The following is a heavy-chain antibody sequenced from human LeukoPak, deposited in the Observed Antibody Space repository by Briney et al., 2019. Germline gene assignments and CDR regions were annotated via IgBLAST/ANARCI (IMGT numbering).Heavy chain of an antibody. CDR1: GGSITSGGHY. Sequence: SETLSLTCTVSGGSITSGGHYWSWIRQTAGKGLECIGRVYSSGNTNYNPSLKSRVTMSVDTSKNQFSLKLSSVTAADTAVYYCARERVGATYLDAFDIWGQGTMVTVSS. CDR3: ARERVGATYLDAFDI. V-gene: IGHV4-61*02. J-gene: IGHJ3*02. D-gene: IGHD1-26*01. CDR2: VYSSGNT.